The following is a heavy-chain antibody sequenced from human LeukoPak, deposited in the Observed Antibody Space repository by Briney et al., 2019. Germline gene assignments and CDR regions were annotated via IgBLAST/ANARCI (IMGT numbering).Heavy chain of an antibody. D-gene: IGHD1-1*01. J-gene: IGHJ4*02. Sequence: PGGSLRLSCAASGFIFSVYWMSWVRQAPGRGLEWVANLKPDGSEKNYGDSVKGRFTISRDNVKNSLFLQMNSLTAEDTAVYYCVRNWNLDSWGQGTLVTVSS. CDR2: LKPDGSEK. CDR1: GFIFSVYW. CDR3: VRNWNLDS. V-gene: IGHV3-7*01.